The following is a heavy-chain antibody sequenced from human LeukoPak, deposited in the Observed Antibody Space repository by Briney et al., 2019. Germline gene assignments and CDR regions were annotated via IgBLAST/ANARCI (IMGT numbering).Heavy chain of an antibody. D-gene: IGHD3-10*01. V-gene: IGHV3-66*01. CDR3: ARERGRGVISPYFDY. CDR2: IYSGGDT. CDR1: GFTVSSNF. J-gene: IGHJ4*02. Sequence: GGSLRLSCAASGFTVSSNFMSWVRQAPGKGLEWVSVIYSGGDTYYADSVKGRFTISRDNSKNTLFLQMNSLRAGDTALYYCARERGRGVISPYFDYWGQGTLVTVSS.